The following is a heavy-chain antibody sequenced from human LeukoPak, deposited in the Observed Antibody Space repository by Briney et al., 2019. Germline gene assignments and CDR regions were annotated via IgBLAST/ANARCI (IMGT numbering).Heavy chain of an antibody. Sequence: ASVKVSCKTSGYTFTDHYMHWVRQAPGQGLEWMGIINPSGGSTSYAQKFQGRVTMTRDTSTSTVYMELSSLRSEDTAVYYCARVDYGGNWFDPWGQGTLVTVSS. D-gene: IGHD4-23*01. J-gene: IGHJ5*02. CDR3: ARVDYGGNWFDP. V-gene: IGHV1-46*01. CDR1: GYTFTDHY. CDR2: INPSGGST.